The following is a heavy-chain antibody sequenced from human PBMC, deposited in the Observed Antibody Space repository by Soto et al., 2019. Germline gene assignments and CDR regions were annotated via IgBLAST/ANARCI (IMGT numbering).Heavy chain of an antibody. D-gene: IGHD3-3*01. J-gene: IGHJ4*02. CDR2: IFYSGTT. CDR3: ARDRGDYDFWSGTGGYFDF. Sequence: QVQLQESGPGLVKPSQTLSLTCTVSGGSISSGGYYWSWIRQHPGKGLEWIGYIFYSGTTYYNPSLNSRTAISVDTSKNQFSLNLRSVTVADTAVYYCARDRGDYDFWSGTGGYFDFWGQGILVTVSS. V-gene: IGHV4-31*03. CDR1: GGSISSGGYY.